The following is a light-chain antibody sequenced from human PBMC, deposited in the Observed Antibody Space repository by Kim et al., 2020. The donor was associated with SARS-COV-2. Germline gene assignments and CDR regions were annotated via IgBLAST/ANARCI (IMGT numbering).Light chain of an antibody. V-gene: IGLV2-23*02. Sequence: QSALTQPASVSGSPGQSITISCTGTSSDVGSYNLVSWYQQHPGKAPKLMIYEVSKRPSGVSNRFSGSKSGNTASLTISGLQAEDEADYYCCSCAGSSTFVVFGEGTQLTVL. CDR3: CSCAGSSTFVV. CDR2: EVS. J-gene: IGLJ2*01. CDR1: SSDVGSYNL.